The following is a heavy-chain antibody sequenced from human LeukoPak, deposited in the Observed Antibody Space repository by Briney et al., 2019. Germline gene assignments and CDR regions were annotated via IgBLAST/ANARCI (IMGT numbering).Heavy chain of an antibody. CDR3: ASCGGTLVYDPYYYGMDV. CDR2: ISSSGGTI. CDR1: GFTFGDYY. J-gene: IGHJ6*02. V-gene: IGHV3-11*01. Sequence: PGGSLRLSCAASGFTFGDYYMSWIRQAPGKGLEWVSYISSSGGTIYYADSVKGRFAISRDNAKNSLYLQMNSLRAEDTAVYYCASCGGTLVYDPYYYGMDVWGQGTTVTVSS. D-gene: IGHD5/OR15-5a*01.